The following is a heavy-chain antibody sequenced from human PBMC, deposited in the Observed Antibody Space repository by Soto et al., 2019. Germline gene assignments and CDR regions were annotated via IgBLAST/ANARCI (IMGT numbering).Heavy chain of an antibody. D-gene: IGHD3-10*01. CDR3: AKGGIWFGELGYYYYYMDV. V-gene: IGHV3-23*01. J-gene: IGHJ6*03. CDR1: GFTFSSYA. Sequence: EVQLLESGGGLVQPGGSLRLSCAASGFTFSSYAMSWVRQAPGKGLEWVSAISGSGGSTYYADSVKGRFTISRDNSKNTMYLQKNSLRAEDTAVYYCAKGGIWFGELGYYYYYMDVWGKGTTVTVSS. CDR2: ISGSGGST.